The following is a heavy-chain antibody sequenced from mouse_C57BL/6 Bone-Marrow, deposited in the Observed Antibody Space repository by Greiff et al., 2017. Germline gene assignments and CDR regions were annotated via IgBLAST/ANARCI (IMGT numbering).Heavy chain of an antibody. Sequence: VQLQESGAELVKPGASVKISCKASGYAFSSYWMNWVKQRPGKGLEWIGQIYPGDGDTNYNGKFKGKATLTADKSSSTAYMQLSSLTSEDSAVYFCARILRGAWFAYWGQGTLVTVSA. CDR2: IYPGDGDT. J-gene: IGHJ3*01. D-gene: IGHD1-1*01. CDR3: ARILRGAWFAY. V-gene: IGHV1-80*01. CDR1: GYAFSSYW.